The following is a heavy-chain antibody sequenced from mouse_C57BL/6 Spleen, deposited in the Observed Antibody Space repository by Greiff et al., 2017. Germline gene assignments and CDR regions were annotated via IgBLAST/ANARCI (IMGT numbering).Heavy chain of an antibody. D-gene: IGHD1-1*01. CDR2: IYPRSGDT. CDR3: ARAHITTVVATRYFDV. CDR1: GYTFTSYG. J-gene: IGHJ1*03. V-gene: IGHV1-81*01. Sequence: VQLQQSGAELARPGASVKLSCKASGYTFTSYGISWVKQRTGQGLEWIGEIYPRSGDTYYNEKFKGKATLTADKSSSTAYMELRSLTSEDSAVYFCARAHITTVVATRYFDVWGTGTTVTVSS.